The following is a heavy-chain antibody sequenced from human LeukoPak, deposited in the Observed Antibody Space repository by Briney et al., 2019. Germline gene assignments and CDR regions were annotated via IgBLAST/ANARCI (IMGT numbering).Heavy chain of an antibody. D-gene: IGHD5-12*01. CDR3: ARPIVGTRFQFDY. V-gene: IGHV4-30-4*01. Sequence: SETLSLTCSVSGVSISGGDYYWSWVRQPPGKGLEWIGYIYYSGSTSYNPSLKSRVTISVDTSKNQFSLNLSSVTAADTAVYYCARPIVGTRFQFDYWGQGTLVTVSS. CDR1: GVSISGGDYY. J-gene: IGHJ4*02. CDR2: IYYSGST.